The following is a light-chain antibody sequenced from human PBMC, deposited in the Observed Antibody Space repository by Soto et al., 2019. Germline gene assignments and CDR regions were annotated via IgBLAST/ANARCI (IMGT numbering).Light chain of an antibody. J-gene: IGKJ2*01. Sequence: EIVLTQYPDTLSLSPGERATFSCRATQSITNKYVAWYQQKAGQAPRLLIYGASTRATGIPDRFRGSGSGTDFTLSITRLVPEDFAVYYCHQYLDSPHTFGQGTNLEIK. CDR1: QSITNKY. CDR3: HQYLDSPHT. V-gene: IGKV3-20*01. CDR2: GAS.